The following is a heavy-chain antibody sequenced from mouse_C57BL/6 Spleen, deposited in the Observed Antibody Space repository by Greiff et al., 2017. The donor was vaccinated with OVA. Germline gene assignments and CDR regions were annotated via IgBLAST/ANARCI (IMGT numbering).Heavy chain of an antibody. D-gene: IGHD1-1*01. CDR2: ISSGSSTI. CDR1: GFTFSDYG. V-gene: IGHV5-17*01. CDR3: ARGTTVVGAAMDY. Sequence: EVMLVESGGGLVKPGGSLKLSCAASGFTFSDYGMHWVRQAPEKGLEWVAYISSGSSTIYYADTVKGRFTISRDNAKNTLFLQMTSLRSEDTAMYYGARGTTVVGAAMDYWGQGTSVTVSS. J-gene: IGHJ4*01.